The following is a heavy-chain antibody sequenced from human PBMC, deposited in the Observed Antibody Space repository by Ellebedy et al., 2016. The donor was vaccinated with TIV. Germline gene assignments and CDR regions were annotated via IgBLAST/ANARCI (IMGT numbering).Heavy chain of an antibody. J-gene: IGHJ4*02. V-gene: IGHV3-7*04. D-gene: IGHD6-13*01. CDR1: GFTFSSYW. Sequence: GGSLRLSCAASGFTFSSYWMSWVRQAPGKGLEWVANIKQDGSEKYYVDSVKGRFTISRDNAKNSLYLQMNSLRAEETAIYYCVRGGLPAAGDYWGQGTLVTVSS. CDR3: VRGGLPAAGDY. CDR2: IKQDGSEK.